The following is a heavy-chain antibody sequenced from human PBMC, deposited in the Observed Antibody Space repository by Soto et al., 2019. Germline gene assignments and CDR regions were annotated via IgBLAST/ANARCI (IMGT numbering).Heavy chain of an antibody. CDR2: INADGSST. CDR3: ARNSEGHNH. Sequence: EVQLVESGGCLVQPGGSLRLSCAASGFTFSAYWMHWVRQAPGKGLVWLSRINADGSSTTYADFVEGRFTISRDNAKNTVFLQMNSLRGEDTAVYYCARNSEGHNHWGQGTPVTVST. J-gene: IGHJ5*02. CDR1: GFTFSAYW. D-gene: IGHD2-21*01. V-gene: IGHV3-74*01.